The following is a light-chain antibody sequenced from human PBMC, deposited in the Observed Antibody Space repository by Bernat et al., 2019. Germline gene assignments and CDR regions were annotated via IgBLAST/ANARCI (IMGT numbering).Light chain of an antibody. J-gene: IGLJ1*01. Sequence: QSALTQPRSVSGSPGQSVTISCTGTSSDVGDRNYVSWYQHHPGEAPKFIIYDVSKRPSGVPDRLSGSKSGHTAYLTISGLQADDEADYYCCSYAGNSFVFGTGTKVTVL. V-gene: IGLV2-11*01. CDR1: SSDVGDRNY. CDR2: DVS. CDR3: CSYAGNSFV.